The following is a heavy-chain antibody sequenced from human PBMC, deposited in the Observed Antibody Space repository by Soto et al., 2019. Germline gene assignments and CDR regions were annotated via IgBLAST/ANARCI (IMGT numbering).Heavy chain of an antibody. J-gene: IGHJ6*02. Sequence: SETLSLTWTVSGGSISDYYWRWIRQPPGKGLEWIGYIYYSGSTNYNPSLKSRVTISVDTSKNQFSLKLSSVTAADTAVYYCARERWDTAMVNPEHYYYGMDVWGQGTTVTVSS. V-gene: IGHV4-59*01. D-gene: IGHD5-18*01. CDR1: GGSISDYY. CDR2: IYYSGST. CDR3: ARERWDTAMVNPEHYYYGMDV.